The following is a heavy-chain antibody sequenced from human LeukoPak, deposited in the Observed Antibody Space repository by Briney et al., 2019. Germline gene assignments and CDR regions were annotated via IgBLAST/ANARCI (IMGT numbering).Heavy chain of an antibody. D-gene: IGHD3-22*01. V-gene: IGHV3-20*04. Sequence: GGSLRLSCAASGFTVSSYEMNWVRQAPGKGLEGVSGINWNGDSTDYADSVKGRFTISRDNAKNSLYLQMNSLRAEDTALYYCARDLRVVITGSFDSWGQGTLVTVSS. J-gene: IGHJ4*02. CDR2: INWNGDST. CDR3: ARDLRVVITGSFDS. CDR1: GFTVSSYE.